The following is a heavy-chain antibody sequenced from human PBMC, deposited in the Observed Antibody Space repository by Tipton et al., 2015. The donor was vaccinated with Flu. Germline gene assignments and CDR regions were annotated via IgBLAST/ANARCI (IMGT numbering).Heavy chain of an antibody. CDR2: IYFTGKT. CDR3: ARLSLSFNAFDI. Sequence: TLSLTCAVSGVSISSGGYYWSWIRQHPGKGLEWIGYIYFTGKTYYNSSLQSRVSISVDTSKNQFSLRLNSVTAADTAVYYCARLSLSFNAFDIWGQGTMVTVSS. CDR1: GVSISSGGYY. V-gene: IGHV4-31*11. D-gene: IGHD2/OR15-2a*01. J-gene: IGHJ3*02.